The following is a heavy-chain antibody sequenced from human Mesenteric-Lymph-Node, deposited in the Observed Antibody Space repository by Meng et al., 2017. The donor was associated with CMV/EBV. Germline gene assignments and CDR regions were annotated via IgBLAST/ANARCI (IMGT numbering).Heavy chain of an antibody. CDR3: AKDPYCSSTSCPDYGDRDY. Sequence: ETLSLTCAVYGGSFSGYYWSWVRQAPGKGLEWVSVIYSGGSTYYADSVKGRFTISRDNSKNTLYLQMNSLRAEDTAVYYCAKDPYCSSTSCPDYGDRDYWGQGTLVTVSS. V-gene: IGHV3-53*01. D-gene: IGHD2-2*01. CDR1: GGSFSGYY. CDR2: IYSGGST. J-gene: IGHJ4*02.